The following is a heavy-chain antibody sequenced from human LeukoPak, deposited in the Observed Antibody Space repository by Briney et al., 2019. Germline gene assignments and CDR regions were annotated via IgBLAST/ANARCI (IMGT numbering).Heavy chain of an antibody. J-gene: IGHJ1*01. CDR2: IYTSGST. CDR3: ARGEYYYDSSGYYYQYFQH. D-gene: IGHD3-22*01. CDR1: GGSISSGSYY. V-gene: IGHV4-61*02. Sequence: PSQTLSLTCTVSGGSISSGSYYWSWIRPPAGKGLEWIGRIYTSGSTNYNPSLKSRVTISVDTSKNQFSLKLSSVTAADTAVYYCARGEYYYDSSGYYYQYFQHGGQGTLVTVSS.